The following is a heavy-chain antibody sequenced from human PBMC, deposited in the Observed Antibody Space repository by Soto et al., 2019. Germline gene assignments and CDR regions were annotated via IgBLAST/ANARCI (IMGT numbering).Heavy chain of an antibody. Sequence: PSETLSLTCPVSGGSISSYYWSWIRQPPGKVLEWIGYIYYSGSTNYNPSLKSRVTISVDTSKNQFSLKLSSVTAADTAVYYCARGPLYDTHFGYWGQGTLVTVSS. D-gene: IGHD3-22*01. V-gene: IGHV4-59*01. CDR2: IYYSGST. CDR1: GGSISSYY. CDR3: ARGPLYDTHFGY. J-gene: IGHJ4*02.